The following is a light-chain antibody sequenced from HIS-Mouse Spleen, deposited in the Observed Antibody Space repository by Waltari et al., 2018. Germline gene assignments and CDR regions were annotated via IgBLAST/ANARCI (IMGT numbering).Light chain of an antibody. CDR3: AAWDDSLNGNYV. V-gene: IGLV1-44*01. J-gene: IGLJ1*01. Sequence: QSVLTQPPSASGTPGQRVTISCSGRSSNIGSNTVNWYQQLPGTAPKLHIYSNNQRPSGVPDRFSGSKSGTSASLAISGLQAEDEADYYCAAWDDSLNGNYVFGTGTKVTVL. CDR2: SNN. CDR1: SSNIGSNT.